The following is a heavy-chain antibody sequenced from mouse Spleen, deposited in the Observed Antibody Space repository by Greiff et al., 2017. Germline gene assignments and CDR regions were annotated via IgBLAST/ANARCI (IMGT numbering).Heavy chain of an antibody. J-gene: IGHJ1*01. Sequence: EVQVVESGGGLVKLGGSLKLSCAASGFTFSSYAMSWVRQTPEKRLEWVATISSGGDNTYYPDSVKGRFTISRDNAKNTLYLLMSSLKSEDTAMYYCARQLRLRGWYFDVWGAGTTVTVSS. D-gene: IGHD1-2*01. V-gene: IGHV5-9-3*01. CDR3: ARQLRLRGWYFDV. CDR1: GFTFSSYA. CDR2: ISSGGDNT.